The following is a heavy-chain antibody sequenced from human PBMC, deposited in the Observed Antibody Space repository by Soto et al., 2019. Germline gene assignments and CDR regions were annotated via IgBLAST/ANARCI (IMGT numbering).Heavy chain of an antibody. Sequence: QVQLVECGGGVVQPGMSLRRSCAASGFTFSSYGMHWVRQAPGKGLEWVAIISYDGNYKHHADSVKGRFTISRDNSKNTLYLQMNSLRAEDTAVYYCGKVSTYYYDSTFDFWGQGTLVTVSS. CDR1: GFTFSSYG. J-gene: IGHJ4*02. V-gene: IGHV3-30*18. CDR3: GKVSTYYYDSTFDF. CDR2: ISYDGNYK. D-gene: IGHD3-22*01.